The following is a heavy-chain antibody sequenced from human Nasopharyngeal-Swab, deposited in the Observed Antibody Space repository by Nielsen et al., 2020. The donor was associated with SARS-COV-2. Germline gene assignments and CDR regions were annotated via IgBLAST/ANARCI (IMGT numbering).Heavy chain of an antibody. CDR2: INHSGST. D-gene: IGHD1-26*01. Sequence: SETLSLTCAVYGGPFSGYYWSWIRQPPGKGLEWIGEINHSGSTNYNPSLKSRVTISVDTSKNQFSLKLSSVTAADTAVYYCARGRVGAKDYWGQGTLVTVSS. J-gene: IGHJ4*02. CDR1: GGPFSGYY. CDR3: ARGRVGAKDY. V-gene: IGHV4-34*01.